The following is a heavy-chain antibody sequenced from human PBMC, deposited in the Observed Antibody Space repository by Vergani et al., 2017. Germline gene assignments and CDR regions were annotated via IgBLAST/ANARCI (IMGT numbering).Heavy chain of an antibody. CDR1: ADSISSGSYY. CDR3: ARQRPGSGWSPGDFDD. V-gene: IGHV4-39*01. J-gene: IGHJ4*02. CDR2: IYYSGLT. Sequence: QLQLQQSGPGLVKPSETLFLTCTVSADSISSGSYYWGWIRQPPGKSLEWIGSIYYSGLTYYNPSLKSRVAISVDTSKNQFSLKVTSVTAADTGVYFCARQRPGSGWSPGDFDDWGQGILVTVSS. D-gene: IGHD6-19*01.